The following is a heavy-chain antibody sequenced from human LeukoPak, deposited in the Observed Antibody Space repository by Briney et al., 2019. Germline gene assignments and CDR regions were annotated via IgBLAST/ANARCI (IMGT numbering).Heavy chain of an antibody. D-gene: IGHD3-22*01. CDR1: GASVSGSAYY. CDR3: ARFAGTTMIGDY. J-gene: IGHJ4*02. V-gene: IGHV4-39*01. Sequence: PSETLSLTCTVSGASVSGSAYYWGWIRQPPGKGLEWIGNIYYSGSTYYNESLESRVTISIDTSKNQFSLKLSSVTAADTAVYYCARFAGTTMIGDYWGQGTLVTVSS. CDR2: IYYSGST.